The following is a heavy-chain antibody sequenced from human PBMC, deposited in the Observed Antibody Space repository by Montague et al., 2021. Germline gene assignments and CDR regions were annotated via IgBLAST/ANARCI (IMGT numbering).Heavy chain of an antibody. CDR3: AREWCAFDS. J-gene: IGHJ4*02. Sequence: SETLSLTCTVSGGAISSFYWHWIRHSPGKGLEWIGEIYYNGNTKYDPSLKSRVTMSVDTSKNQFSLRLSSVTAADTAVYYCAREWCAFDSWGQGTVVTVSS. V-gene: IGHV4-59*01. CDR1: GGAISSFY. CDR2: IYYNGNT. D-gene: IGHD2-8*01.